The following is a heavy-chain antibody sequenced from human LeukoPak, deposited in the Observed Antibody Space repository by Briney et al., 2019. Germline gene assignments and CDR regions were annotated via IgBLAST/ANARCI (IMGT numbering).Heavy chain of an antibody. J-gene: IGHJ4*02. CDR3: ARGNDSSSYYFDY. V-gene: IGHV4-34*01. CDR1: GGSFSGYY. Sequence: SETLSLTCAVYGGSFSGYYWSWIRQPPGKGLEWIGEINHSGSTNYNPSLKSRVTISVDTSKNQFSLKLSSVTAADTAVYYCARGNDSSSYYFDYWGQGTLVTVSS. CDR2: INHSGST. D-gene: IGHD6-6*01.